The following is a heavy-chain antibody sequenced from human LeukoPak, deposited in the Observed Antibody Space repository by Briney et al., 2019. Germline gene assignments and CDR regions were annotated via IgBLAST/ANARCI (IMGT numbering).Heavy chain of an antibody. Sequence: PGGSLRLSCTASGFTFSSYAMSWVRQAPGVGLEWVSAISGGGGNSWYADSVKGRFTISRDNSKNTLYLQMNSLRAEDTAVYYCARVVNYDFWSGYYIDYWGQGTLVTVSS. V-gene: IGHV3-23*01. D-gene: IGHD3-3*01. J-gene: IGHJ4*02. CDR1: GFTFSSYA. CDR2: ISGGGGNS. CDR3: ARVVNYDFWSGYYIDY.